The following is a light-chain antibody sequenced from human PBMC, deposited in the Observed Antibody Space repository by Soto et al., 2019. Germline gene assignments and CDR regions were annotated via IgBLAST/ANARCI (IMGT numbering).Light chain of an antibody. CDR2: SAS. Sequence: ETVMTQSPATLSVSPGERVTLSCRASQSVSSNLAWYQQKPGQAPRLLISSASARATGVPPRFSGTGSGTEFTLTISSLQSEDFGVYYCHQCYSSRTFGQGTKVDIK. J-gene: IGKJ1*01. CDR1: QSVSSN. CDR3: HQCYSSRT. V-gene: IGKV3-15*01.